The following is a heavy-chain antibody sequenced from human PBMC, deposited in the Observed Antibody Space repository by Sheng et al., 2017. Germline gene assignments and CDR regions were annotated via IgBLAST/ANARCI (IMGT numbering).Heavy chain of an antibody. D-gene: IGHD3-16*01. CDR3: ARDVNYDVDAEGAFDI. Sequence: QVQLVQSGAEVKKPGSSVKVSCKASGGTFSSYTISWVRQAPGQGLEWMGRIIPILGIANYAQKFQGRVTITADKSTSTAYMELSSLRSEDTAVYYCARDVNYDVDAEGAFDIWGQGTMVTVSS. V-gene: IGHV1-69*08. CDR1: GGTFSSYT. J-gene: IGHJ3*02. CDR2: IIPILGIA.